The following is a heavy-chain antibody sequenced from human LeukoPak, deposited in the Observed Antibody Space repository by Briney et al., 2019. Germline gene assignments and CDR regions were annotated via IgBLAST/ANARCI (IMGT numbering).Heavy chain of an antibody. CDR2: ISGDGGST. V-gene: IGHV3-43*02. D-gene: IGHD6-19*01. Sequence: GGSLRLSCAASGFTFDDYAMHWVRQAPGKGLEWVSLISGDGGSTYFADSVRGRFTISRDNSENSLYLHMKSLRTEDTALYFCAKGLGDYWGQGTLATVSS. CDR3: AKGLGDY. CDR1: GFTFDDYA. J-gene: IGHJ4*02.